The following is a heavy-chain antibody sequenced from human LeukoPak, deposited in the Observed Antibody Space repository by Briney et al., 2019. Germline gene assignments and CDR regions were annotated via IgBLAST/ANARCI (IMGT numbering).Heavy chain of an antibody. CDR2: IKQGGSEN. CDR3: ARAQWNYDILTGYYYNYYMDV. V-gene: IGHV3-7*01. J-gene: IGHJ6*03. Sequence: GGSLRLSCAASGFSFSSYWMSWVRQAPGKGLEWVANIKQGGSENYYVDSVKGRFTISRDNAKNSLYLHMNSLRVEDTAVFYCARAQWNYDILTGYYYNYYMDVWGKGTPVTVSS. D-gene: IGHD3-9*01. CDR1: GFSFSSYW.